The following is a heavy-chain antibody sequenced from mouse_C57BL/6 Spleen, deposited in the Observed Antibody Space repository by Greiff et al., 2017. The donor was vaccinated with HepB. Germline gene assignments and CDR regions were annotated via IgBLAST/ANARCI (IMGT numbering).Heavy chain of an antibody. J-gene: IGHJ1*03. CDR2: IYPRSGNT. D-gene: IGHD1-1*01. V-gene: IGHV1-81*01. CDR1: GYTFTSYG. CDR3: LITTVVADWYFDV. Sequence: QVHVKQSGAELARPGASVKLSCKASGYTFTSYGISWVKQRTGQGLEWIGEIYPRSGNTYYNEKFKGKATLTADKSSSTAYMELRSLTSEDSAVYFCLITTVVADWYFDVWGTGTTVTVSS.